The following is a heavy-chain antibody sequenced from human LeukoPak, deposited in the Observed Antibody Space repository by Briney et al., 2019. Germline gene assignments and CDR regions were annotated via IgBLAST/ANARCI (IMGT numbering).Heavy chain of an antibody. CDR3: GKGENHQEGIGENRLNN. J-gene: IGHJ4*02. CDR2: ISGSGGST. CDR1: GFTFRSYG. D-gene: IGHD1/OR15-1a*01. Sequence: GGTLRLSCAASGFTFRSYGMSWVRQAPGKGLEWVSAISGSGGSTYYADSVRGRFTISRDNSKNTLHLQLNSLRPEDTAVYYCGKGENHQEGIGENRLNNGGQGALV. V-gene: IGHV3-23*01.